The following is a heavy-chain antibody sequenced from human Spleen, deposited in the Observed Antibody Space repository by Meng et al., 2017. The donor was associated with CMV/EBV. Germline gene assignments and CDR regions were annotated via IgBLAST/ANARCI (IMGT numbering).Heavy chain of an antibody. J-gene: IGHJ4*02. Sequence: GESLKISCEASGFTFSSYDMSWVRQAPGKGLEWVSVIYSGGSRIYYADSVKGRYTISRDNAKNSLYLQMNSLRAEDTAVYYCARDRPGYYDSSGYDYWGQGTLVTVSS. CDR1: GFTFSSYD. D-gene: IGHD3-22*01. CDR2: IYSGGSRI. CDR3: ARDRPGYYDSSGYDY. V-gene: IGHV3-23*03.